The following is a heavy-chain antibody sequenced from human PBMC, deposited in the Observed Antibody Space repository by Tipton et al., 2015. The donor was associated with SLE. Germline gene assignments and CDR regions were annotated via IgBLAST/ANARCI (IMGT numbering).Heavy chain of an antibody. Sequence: TLSLTCAVYGGSFSGYYWSWIRQPPGKELEWIGEINHNGGTNYNPSLKSRVTIPVDTSNNQFSLKLSSVTAADTAVYYCARGPYYDIWSGYKDPLDYWGQGTLVTVSS. D-gene: IGHD3-3*01. CDR2: INHNGGT. J-gene: IGHJ4*02. CDR1: GGSFSGYY. CDR3: ARGPYYDIWSGYKDPLDY. V-gene: IGHV4-34*01.